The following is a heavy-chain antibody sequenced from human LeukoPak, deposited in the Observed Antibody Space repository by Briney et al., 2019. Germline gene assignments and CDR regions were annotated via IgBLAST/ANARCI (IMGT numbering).Heavy chain of an antibody. CDR3: ARRLLGYCSGGSCYSGYFQH. J-gene: IGHJ1*01. Sequence: SETLSLTCTVSGYSISSGYYWGWIRQPPGKGLEWIGGIYHSGSTYYNPSLKSRVTISVDTSKNQFSLRLTSVTAADTAVYYCARRLLGYCSGGSCYSGYFQHWGQGTLVTVSS. CDR1: GYSISSGYY. V-gene: IGHV4-38-2*02. CDR2: IYHSGST. D-gene: IGHD2-15*01.